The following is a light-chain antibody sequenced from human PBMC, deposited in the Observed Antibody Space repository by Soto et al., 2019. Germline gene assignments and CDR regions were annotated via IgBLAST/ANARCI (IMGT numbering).Light chain of an antibody. J-gene: IGKJ2*01. Sequence: ETVLTQSPGTVSLSPGERATLSCRTSQSVKSNYLAWYQQKPGQAPRLLIYGVFNRATGIPDRFIGSGSGTDFTLTISGLEPEDSAVYYCQHYDGSPRTFGQGTKLEIK. CDR3: QHYDGSPRT. CDR2: GVF. V-gene: IGKV3-20*01. CDR1: QSVKSNY.